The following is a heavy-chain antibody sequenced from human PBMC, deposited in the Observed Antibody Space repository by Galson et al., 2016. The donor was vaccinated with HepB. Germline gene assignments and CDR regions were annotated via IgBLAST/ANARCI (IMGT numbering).Heavy chain of an antibody. CDR2: ISSSGGST. V-gene: IGHV3-23*01. D-gene: IGHD6-6*01. CDR3: AREGPYTSSSISVYFDS. CDR1: GFPFSSYA. Sequence: SLRLSCAISGFPFSSYAMSWVRQAPGKGLEWVSAISSSGGSTFYSDSVKGRFTVSRDNSKNMLYLEMSSLRGDDTAVYYCAREGPYTSSSISVYFDSWGQGALVTVSS. J-gene: IGHJ4*02.